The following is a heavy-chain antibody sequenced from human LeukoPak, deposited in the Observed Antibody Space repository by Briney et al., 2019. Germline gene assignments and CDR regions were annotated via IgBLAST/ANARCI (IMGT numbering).Heavy chain of an antibody. J-gene: IGHJ4*02. CDR1: GFTFTTYA. CDR3: AKGGGGHCSGGFCSNFDY. D-gene: IGHD2-15*01. Sequence: RGSLRLSCAASGFTFTTYAMNWVRQAPGKGLEWVSGISASGGTTYYADSVKGRFTISRDNSKMTLYLQMNSLRGEDTALYYCAKGGGGHCSGGFCSNFDYWGQGALVTVSA. CDR2: ISASGGTT. V-gene: IGHV3-23*01.